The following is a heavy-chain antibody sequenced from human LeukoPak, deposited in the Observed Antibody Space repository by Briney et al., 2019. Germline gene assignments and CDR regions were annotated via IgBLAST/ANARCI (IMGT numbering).Heavy chain of an antibody. CDR1: GYTFTSYY. CDR2: ISGYNGNT. D-gene: IGHD3-22*01. V-gene: IGHV1-18*04. CDR3: ARDAYDRSGYYGY. Sequence: GASVKVSCKASGYTFTSYYMHWVRQAPGQGLEWMGWISGYNGNTNYAQKFQGRVTMTTDTSTSTAYMELRSLRSDDTAVYYCARDAYDRSGYYGYWGQGTLVTVSS. J-gene: IGHJ4*02.